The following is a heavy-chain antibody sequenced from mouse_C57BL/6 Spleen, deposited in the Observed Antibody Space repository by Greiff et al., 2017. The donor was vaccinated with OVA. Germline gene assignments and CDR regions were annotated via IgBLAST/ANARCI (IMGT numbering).Heavy chain of an antibody. J-gene: IGHJ2*01. Sequence: EVKLQESGPGLVKPSQSLSLTCTVTGYSITSGYDWPLIRHFPGNILEWMGYISYSGSTNYNPSLNSRISITHDTSKNHSFLKLNPVTTEDTATYYCARSNYDYEFDYWGQGTTLTVSS. D-gene: IGHD2-4*01. CDR2: ISYSGST. V-gene: IGHV3-1*01. CDR1: GYSITSGYD. CDR3: ARSNYDYEFDY.